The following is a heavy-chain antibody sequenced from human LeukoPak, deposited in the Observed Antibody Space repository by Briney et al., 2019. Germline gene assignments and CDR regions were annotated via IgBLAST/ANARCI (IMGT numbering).Heavy chain of an antibody. CDR2: INPSGGST. V-gene: IGHV1-46*01. J-gene: IGHJ4*02. CDR3: ARDLNANILTGYYVDF. D-gene: IGHD3-9*01. CDR1: GYTFTSYY. Sequence: ASVKVSCKASGYTFTSYYMHWVRQAPGQGLEWVGIINPSGGSTSYAQKFQGRATMTRDTSISTAYMELSRLTSDDTAVYYCARDLNANILTGYYVDFWGQGTLVTVSS.